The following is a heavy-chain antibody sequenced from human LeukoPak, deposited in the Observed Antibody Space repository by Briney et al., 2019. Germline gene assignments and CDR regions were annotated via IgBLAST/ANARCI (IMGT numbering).Heavy chain of an antibody. V-gene: IGHV3-30*02. CDR1: GFTFSSYG. Sequence: GGSLRLSCAASGFTFSSYGMHWVRQAPGRGLEWVAFIRYDGSNKYYADSVKGRFTISRDNSKNTLYLQMNSLRAEDTAVYYCAKDSIVLMVYAFYVDYWGQGTLVTVSS. J-gene: IGHJ4*02. CDR2: IRYDGSNK. D-gene: IGHD2-8*01. CDR3: AKDSIVLMVYAFYVDY.